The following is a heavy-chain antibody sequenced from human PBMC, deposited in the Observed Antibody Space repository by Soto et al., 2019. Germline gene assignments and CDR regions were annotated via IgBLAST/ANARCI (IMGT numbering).Heavy chain of an antibody. CDR1: GGSISSSNW. J-gene: IGHJ6*02. CDR2: IYHSGST. D-gene: IGHD4-17*01. Sequence: QVQLQESGPGLVKPSGTLSLTCAVSGGSISSSNWWSWVRQPPGKGLEWIGEIYHSGSTNYNPSLKHRVTITIDKSKNQFSLKLSSVTAADTAVYYCARDHTVTTPNYYYYGMDVWGQGTTVTVSS. V-gene: IGHV4-4*02. CDR3: ARDHTVTTPNYYYYGMDV.